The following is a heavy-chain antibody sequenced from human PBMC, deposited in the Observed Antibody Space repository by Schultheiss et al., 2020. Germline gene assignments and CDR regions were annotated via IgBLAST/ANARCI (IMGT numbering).Heavy chain of an antibody. V-gene: IGHV3-33*01. Sequence: GGSLRLSFEASGFTFSSHGMHWVRQAPGKGLEWVAVIWFDGGYRYYADSVKGRFTISRDNSKNTLYLQMNSLRAEDTALYYCARDRYCTGTSCYVTMDVWGKGTTVTVSS. CDR1: GFTFSSHG. J-gene: IGHJ6*04. CDR2: IWFDGGYR. CDR3: ARDRYCTGTSCYVTMDV. D-gene: IGHD2-2*01.